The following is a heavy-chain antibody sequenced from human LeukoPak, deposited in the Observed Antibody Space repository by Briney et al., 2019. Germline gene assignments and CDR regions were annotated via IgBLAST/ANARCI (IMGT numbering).Heavy chain of an antibody. CDR3: ARGYYDSSGYYDAFDI. CDR1: GYTFTSYY. J-gene: IGHJ3*02. D-gene: IGHD3-22*01. Sequence: GASVKVSCKTSGYTFTSYYIHWVRQAPGQGLEWAGTIDPADGTTTYALRFQGRVTMTRDMSTSTVYTDLSSLVSEDTAVYFCARGYYDSSGYYDAFDIWGQGTMVSVSS. V-gene: IGHV1-46*01. CDR2: IDPADGTT.